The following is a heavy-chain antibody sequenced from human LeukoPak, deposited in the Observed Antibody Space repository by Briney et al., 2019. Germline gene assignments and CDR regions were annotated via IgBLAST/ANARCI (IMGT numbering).Heavy chain of an antibody. V-gene: IGHV3-30*18. CDR1: GFTFSSYG. Sequence: GGSLRLSCAASGFTFSSYGMYWVRQAPGKGLEWVAVISYDGSNKYYADSVKGRFTISRDNSKNTLYLQMNSLRAEDTAVYYCAKDRQWGFFDYWGQGTLVTVSS. J-gene: IGHJ4*02. CDR2: ISYDGSNK. D-gene: IGHD1-26*01. CDR3: AKDRQWGFFDY.